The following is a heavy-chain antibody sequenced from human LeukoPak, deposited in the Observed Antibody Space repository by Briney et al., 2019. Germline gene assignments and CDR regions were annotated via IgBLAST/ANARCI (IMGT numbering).Heavy chain of an antibody. D-gene: IGHD3-16*01. CDR1: GGSFRGYN. V-gene: IGHV4-34*01. J-gene: IGHJ4*02. CDR2: INHSGST. Sequence: PSETLSLTSAVYGGSFRGYNSSCSRDRPREGLEWIGEINHSGSTNYNPSLKSRVTISVDTSKNQFSLKLSSVTAADTAVYYCARWMGGPDYWGQGTLVTVSS. CDR3: ARWMGGPDY.